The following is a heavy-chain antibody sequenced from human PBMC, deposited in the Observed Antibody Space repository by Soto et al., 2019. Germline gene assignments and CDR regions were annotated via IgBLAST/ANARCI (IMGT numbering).Heavy chain of an antibody. CDR1: GFSFTTYG. V-gene: IGHV3-33*06. D-gene: IGHD2-21*02. J-gene: IGHJ4*02. CDR3: VKDHCGGDCYSDPYFDY. CDR2: IWFDGSKQ. Sequence: QVQLVESGGGVVQPGRSLRLSCVASGFSFTTYGLHWVRQAPGKGLEWVAVIWFDGSKQYYADSVKGRFTISRDNSMNIVYLEMNSMRVEDTAVYYCVKDHCGGDCYSDPYFDYWGQGTLVTVSS.